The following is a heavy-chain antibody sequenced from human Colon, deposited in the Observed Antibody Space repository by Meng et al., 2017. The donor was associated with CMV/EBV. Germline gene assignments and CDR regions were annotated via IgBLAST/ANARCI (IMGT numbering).Heavy chain of an antibody. V-gene: IGHV3-66*02. J-gene: IGHJ4*02. CDR3: ARASGCYYDSSDYPNY. CDR1: GFTVRSYY. Sequence: GGSLRLSCAASGFTVRSYYMNWVRQAPGKGLQWVSVIYSGGSTYYADSVKGRFTISRDNSQNTLYLQMNSLRAEDTAVYYCARASGCYYDSSDYPNYWGQGTLVTVSS. CDR2: IYSGGST. D-gene: IGHD3-22*01.